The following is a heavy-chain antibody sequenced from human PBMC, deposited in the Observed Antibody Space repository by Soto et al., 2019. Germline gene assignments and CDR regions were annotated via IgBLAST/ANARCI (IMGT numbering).Heavy chain of an antibody. J-gene: IGHJ4*02. CDR2: IYYSGST. CDR3: ARAFGSTMPSLF. CDR1: GGYISSYY. D-gene: IGHD2-2*01. V-gene: IGHV4-59*01. Sequence: SETLSLTCTVSGGYISSYYWTWIRQPPGKGLEWIGYIYYSGSTNYNPSLKSRVTMSIDTSKNQFSLKLSSVTAADTAVYYCARAFGSTMPSLFWGQGTLVTVSS.